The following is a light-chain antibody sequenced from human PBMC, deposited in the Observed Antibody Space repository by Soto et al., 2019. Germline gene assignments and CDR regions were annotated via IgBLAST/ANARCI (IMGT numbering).Light chain of an antibody. J-gene: IGKJ1*01. CDR1: QSVSSSY. CDR3: QQYGGSPQT. Sequence: EIVLTQSPGTLSLSPGERATLSCRASQSVSSSYLAWYQQKPGQAPRLLIYGASSRATGIPDRFSGSGSGTEFTLTITRLEPEDFAVYYCQQYGGSPQTFGQGTKVDIK. V-gene: IGKV3-20*01. CDR2: GAS.